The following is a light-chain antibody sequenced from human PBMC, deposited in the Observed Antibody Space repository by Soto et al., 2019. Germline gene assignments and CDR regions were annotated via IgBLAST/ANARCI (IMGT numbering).Light chain of an antibody. CDR1: SSDIGAYIY. V-gene: IGLV2-8*01. Sequence: QSALTQPPSASGSPGQSVAISCTGTSSDIGAYIYVSWYQQHPGKAPKLVIYEISKRPSGVPERFSGSKSGNTASLTVSGLQVEDEADYYCSIYAGGNSVIFGGGTKLTVL. CDR3: SIYAGGNSVI. J-gene: IGLJ2*01. CDR2: EIS.